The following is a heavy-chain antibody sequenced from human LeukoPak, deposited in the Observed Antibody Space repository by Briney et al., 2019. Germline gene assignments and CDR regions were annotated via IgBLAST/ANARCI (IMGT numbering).Heavy chain of an antibody. Sequence: PSETLSLTCTVSGGSISSGTYYWSWIRQPAGKGLEWIGRIYSRGSTNYNPSLKSRVTISVDTSKKQFSLKLSSVTAADTAVYYCARDKAHCSSTSCYSAFDIWGQGTMVTVSS. J-gene: IGHJ3*02. CDR3: ARDKAHCSSTSCYSAFDI. D-gene: IGHD2-2*01. CDR2: IYSRGST. V-gene: IGHV4-61*02. CDR1: GGSISSGTYY.